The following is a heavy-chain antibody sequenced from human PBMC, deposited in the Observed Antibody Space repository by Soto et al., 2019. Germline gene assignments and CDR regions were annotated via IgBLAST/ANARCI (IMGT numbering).Heavy chain of an antibody. CDR2: IKQDGSEK. D-gene: IGHD4-17*01. Sequence: ESGGGLVQPGGSLRLSCAASGFTFSSYWMSWVRQAPGKGLEWVANIKQDGSEKYYVDSVKGRFTISRDNAKNSLYLQMNSLRAEDTAVYYCARDTDYGDYVYDYWGQGTLVTVSS. V-gene: IGHV3-7*01. J-gene: IGHJ4*02. CDR1: GFTFSSYW. CDR3: ARDTDYGDYVYDY.